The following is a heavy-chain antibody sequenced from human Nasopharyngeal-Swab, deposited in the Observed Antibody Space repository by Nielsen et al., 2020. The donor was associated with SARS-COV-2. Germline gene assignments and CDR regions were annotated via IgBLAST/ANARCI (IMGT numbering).Heavy chain of an antibody. J-gene: IGHJ6*02. CDR3: ASLRYRYYYYGMDV. CDR1: GGSISSYY. V-gene: IGHV4-59*08. Sequence: SETLSLTCTVSGGSISSYYWSWIRQPPGKGLEWIGYIYYSGSTNYNPSLKSRVTISVDTSKNQFSLKLSSVTAADTAVYYCASLRYRYYYYGMDVWGQGTMVTVSS. D-gene: IGHD1-14*01. CDR2: IYYSGST.